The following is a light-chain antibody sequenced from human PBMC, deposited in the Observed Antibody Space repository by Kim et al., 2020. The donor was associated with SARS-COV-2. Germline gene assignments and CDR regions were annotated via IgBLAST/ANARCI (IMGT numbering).Light chain of an antibody. J-gene: IGLJ1*01. CDR3: SSYAGSNNPYV. Sequence: QSVTISSTGTSSDVGGYNYVSWYQQHPGKAPKLMIYEVSKRPSGVPDRFSGSKSGNTASLTVSGLQAEDEADYYCSSYAGSNNPYVFGTGTKVTVL. CDR1: SSDVGGYNY. V-gene: IGLV2-8*01. CDR2: EVS.